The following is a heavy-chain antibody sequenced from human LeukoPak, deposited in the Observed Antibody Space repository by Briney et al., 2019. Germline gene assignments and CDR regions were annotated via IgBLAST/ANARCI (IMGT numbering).Heavy chain of an antibody. J-gene: IGHJ4*02. CDR3: ARRYGSRPFDY. CDR2: INNNTGNP. V-gene: IGHV7-4-1*02. D-gene: IGHD3-10*01. CDR1: GYTFTSYA. Sequence: ASVKVSCKASGYTFTSYAMNWVRQAPGHGLEWMGWINNNTGNPTYAQCFTRRFVFSLDTSVSTAYLQISSLKAEDTAVYYCARRYGSRPFDYWGQGTLVTVSS.